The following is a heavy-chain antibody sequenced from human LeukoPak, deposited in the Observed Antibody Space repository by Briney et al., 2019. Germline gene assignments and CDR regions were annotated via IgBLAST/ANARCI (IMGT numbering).Heavy chain of an antibody. Sequence: ASVKVSCKAFGYTFTRKYMHWVRQAPGQGPEWMGVISPSGDSTAYAQKFQGRVTITADESTSTAYMELSSLRSEDTAVYYCARVSIVGGGLDYWGQGTLVTVSS. D-gene: IGHD1-26*01. J-gene: IGHJ4*02. CDR2: ISPSGDST. CDR1: GYTFTRKY. CDR3: ARVSIVGGGLDY. V-gene: IGHV1-46*01.